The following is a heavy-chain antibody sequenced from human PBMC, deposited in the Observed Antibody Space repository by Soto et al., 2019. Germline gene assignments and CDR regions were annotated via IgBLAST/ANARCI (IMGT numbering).Heavy chain of an antibody. Sequence: SETLSLTGTVAGGYISSYYWSWIRKKPGKGLEWIGYIYYSGSTNYNPSLKSRVTISVDTSKNQFSLKLSSVTAADTAVYYCARDLFPFYHILTCYYLAYSFHSWGQAPLVTAS. CDR2: IYYSGST. V-gene: IGHV4-59*01. J-gene: IGHJ4*02. CDR3: ARDLFPFYHILTCYYLAYSFHS. CDR1: GGYISSYY. D-gene: IGHD3-9*01.